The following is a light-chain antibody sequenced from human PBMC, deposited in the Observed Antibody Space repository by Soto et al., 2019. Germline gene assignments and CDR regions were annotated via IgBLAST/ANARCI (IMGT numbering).Light chain of an antibody. Sequence: DIQMTQSPSSLSASVRDRVTITCRASHFISDYLNWYQQKPGIAPKLLIYAASSLQSGVQSRFSGSGSGTDFTLTIRSLQPEDTATYYCKQTYSTPITFGQGTRLEI. J-gene: IGKJ5*01. CDR2: AAS. V-gene: IGKV1-39*01. CDR1: HFISDY. CDR3: KQTYSTPIT.